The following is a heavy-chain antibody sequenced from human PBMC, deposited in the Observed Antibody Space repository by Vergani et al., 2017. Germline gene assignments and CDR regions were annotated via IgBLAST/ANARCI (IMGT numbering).Heavy chain of an antibody. CDR3: ATAGAAYCRGASCYDFFEY. Sequence: EVQLVESGGGLVKPGGSLRLSCVVSGFDFSSYIMNWVRQAPGKGLEWVSFVSTGTKSQSYAESVKGRFTISRDSAKNSLYLQMNRLRPEDTAVYYCATAGAAYCRGASCYDFFEYWGQGTLVTVAS. CDR1: GFDFSSYI. D-gene: IGHD2-15*01. CDR2: VSTGTKSQ. V-gene: IGHV3-21*05. J-gene: IGHJ4*02.